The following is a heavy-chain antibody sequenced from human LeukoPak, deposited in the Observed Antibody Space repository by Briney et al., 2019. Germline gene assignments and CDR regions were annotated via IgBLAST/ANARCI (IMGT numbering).Heavy chain of an antibody. CDR3: ARAALGYCSSTSCYLYSWYASYYFDY. Sequence: PGGSLRLSCAASGFIFSSYGMHWVRQAPDKGLEWVAFIRYDGSNKYYADSVKGRFTISRDNSKNTLYLQMNSLRAEDTAVYYCARAALGYCSSTSCYLYSWYASYYFDYWGQGTLVTVSS. J-gene: IGHJ4*02. CDR2: IRYDGSNK. V-gene: IGHV3-30*02. CDR1: GFIFSSYG. D-gene: IGHD2-2*01.